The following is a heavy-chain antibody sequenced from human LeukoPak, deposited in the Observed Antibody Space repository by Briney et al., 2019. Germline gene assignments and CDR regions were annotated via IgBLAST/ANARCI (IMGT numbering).Heavy chain of an antibody. V-gene: IGHV4-4*07. J-gene: IGHJ4*02. Sequence: SETLSLTCTVSGGSISSYYWSWIRQPAGKGLEWIGRIYTSGSTNYNPSLKSRVTMSVDTSKNQFSLKLSSVTAADTGVYYCARVRGVAGTYAFDYWGQGTLVTVSS. D-gene: IGHD6-19*01. CDR3: ARVRGVAGTYAFDY. CDR1: GGSISSYY. CDR2: IYTSGST.